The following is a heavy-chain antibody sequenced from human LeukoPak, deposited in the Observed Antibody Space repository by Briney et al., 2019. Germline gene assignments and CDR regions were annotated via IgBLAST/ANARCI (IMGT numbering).Heavy chain of an antibody. CDR1: GFTFSSYW. V-gene: IGHV3-7*02. D-gene: IGHD6-19*01. CDR3: AKKFDSSGLAGAFDI. Sequence: PGGSLRLSCAASGFTFSSYWMSWVRQAPGKGLEWVANIKHDGSEKYYVDSVKGRFTISRDNSKNTLYLQMNSLRTEDTAVYYCAKKFDSSGLAGAFDIWGQGTMVTVSS. J-gene: IGHJ3*02. CDR2: IKHDGSEK.